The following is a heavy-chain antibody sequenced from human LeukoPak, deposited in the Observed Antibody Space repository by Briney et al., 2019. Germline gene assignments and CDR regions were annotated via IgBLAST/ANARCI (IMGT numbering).Heavy chain of an antibody. V-gene: IGHV3-30*18. CDR3: AKDGGISTGYYYGEDV. Sequence: GGSLRLSCAASGFTFSGYGMHWVRQAPGKGLEWVAVISYDGSNKYYADSVKGRFTISRDNSKNTLYLQMNSLRAEDTAVYWCAKDGGISTGYYYGEDVWGKGTTVTVSS. CDR1: GFTFSGYG. D-gene: IGHD3-16*01. CDR2: ISYDGSNK. J-gene: IGHJ6*04.